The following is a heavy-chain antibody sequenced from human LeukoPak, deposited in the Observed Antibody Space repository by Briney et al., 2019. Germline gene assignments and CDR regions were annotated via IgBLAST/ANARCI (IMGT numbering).Heavy chain of an antibody. J-gene: IGHJ5*02. CDR2: MDKETNINGT. V-gene: IGHV3-73*01. Sequence: QPGGSLKLSCVAPGFTLSASAIHWARQSSGKWLEWIGLMDKETNINGTALVESVKGRFTVSRDDSKNTAYLHMNSLKTENTALYYCSRDSGTYTWFDPWGQGNLVTVSS. D-gene: IGHD1-26*01. CDR1: GFTLSASA. CDR3: SRDSGTYTWFDP.